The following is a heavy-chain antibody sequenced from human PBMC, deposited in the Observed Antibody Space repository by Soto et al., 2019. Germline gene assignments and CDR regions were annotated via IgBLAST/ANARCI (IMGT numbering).Heavy chain of an antibody. Sequence: QVQLVQSGAEVKKPGSSVKVSCKASGGTFSTYGISWVRQAPGQGLECMGGITAIFGAANYAPKFQGRVTITADESTSTAYMELNSLRSEDSAVYYCARSEAVRSEAGTTVVGPNNWLDPWGQGTLVIVSS. CDR3: ARSEAVRSEAGTTVVGPNNWLDP. D-gene: IGHD1-7*01. V-gene: IGHV1-69*01. CDR1: GGTFSTYG. J-gene: IGHJ5*02. CDR2: ITAIFGAA.